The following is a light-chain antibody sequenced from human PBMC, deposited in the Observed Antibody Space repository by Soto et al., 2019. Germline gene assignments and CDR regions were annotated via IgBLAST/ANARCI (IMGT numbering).Light chain of an antibody. J-gene: IGLJ1*01. CDR3: CSSAGGGTYV. CDR1: SSDVGSYDL. Sequence: QSALPQPASVSGSPGQSIAISCTGTSSDVGSYDLVSWYQQHPGKAPKLMIYEVTKRPSGVSSRFSGSKSGNTASLTISGFQSEDDADYYCCSSAGGGTYVFGTGTKLTVL. CDR2: EVT. V-gene: IGLV2-23*02.